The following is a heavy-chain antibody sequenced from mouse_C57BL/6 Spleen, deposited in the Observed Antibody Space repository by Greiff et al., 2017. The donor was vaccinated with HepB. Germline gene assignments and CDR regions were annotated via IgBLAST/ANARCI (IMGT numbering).Heavy chain of an antibody. V-gene: IGHV1-50*01. CDR1: GYTFTSYW. CDR3: ARSGHGSSYLYYYAIDY. Sequence: VQLQQPGAELVKPGASVKLSCKASGYTFTSYWMQWVKQRPGQGLEWIGEIDPSDSYTNYNQKFKGKATLTVDTSSSTAYRQLCSLTSEDSAVYYWARSGHGSSYLYYYAIDYWGQGTSVTVSS. J-gene: IGHJ4*01. CDR2: IDPSDSYT. D-gene: IGHD1-1*01.